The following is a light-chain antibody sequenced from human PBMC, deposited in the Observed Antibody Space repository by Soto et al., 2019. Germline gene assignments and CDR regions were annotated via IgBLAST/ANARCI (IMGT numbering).Light chain of an antibody. CDR2: DNN. CDR1: TSNIGNNY. V-gene: IGLV1-51*01. CDR3: GTWDSSLIGGI. Sequence: QSVLTQPPSVSAAPGQKVTISCSGSTSNIGNNYVSWYRQLPGTAPRLLIYDNNKRPSGIPDRFSGSKSGTSATLDITGLQTGEEADYYYGTWDSSLIGGIFGGGTKLTVL. J-gene: IGLJ2*01.